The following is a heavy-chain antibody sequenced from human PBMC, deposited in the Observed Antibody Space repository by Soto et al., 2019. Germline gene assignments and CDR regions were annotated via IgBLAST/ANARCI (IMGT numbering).Heavy chain of an antibody. J-gene: IGHJ5*02. V-gene: IGHV4-59*01. CDR1: GGPISSSY. CDR2: IYDDGSA. CDR3: ARDKYCSGGSCRKNWFDP. Sequence: SETLSLTCTVFGGPISSSYWSWIRQPPGKGLEWLAYIYDDGSANYNPSLKSRATISLDMSKNQFPLKLTSVTAADTAVYYWARDKYCSGGSCRKNWFDPWGQGTLVTVSS. D-gene: IGHD2-15*01.